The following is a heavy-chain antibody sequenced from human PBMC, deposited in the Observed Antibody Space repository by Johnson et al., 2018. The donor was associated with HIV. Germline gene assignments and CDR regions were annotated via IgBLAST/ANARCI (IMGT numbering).Heavy chain of an antibody. Sequence: VQLVESGGGLVKPGGSLRLSCAASGSTFSSYWMSWVRQAPGKGLEWVANIKQDGSEKNYVDSVRGRFTISRDNAKNSLFLQMNSLRAEDTAVYYCASGDVFDIWGQGTMVT. CDR3: ASGDVFDI. CDR2: IKQDGSEK. J-gene: IGHJ3*02. CDR1: GSTFSSYW. V-gene: IGHV3-7*05.